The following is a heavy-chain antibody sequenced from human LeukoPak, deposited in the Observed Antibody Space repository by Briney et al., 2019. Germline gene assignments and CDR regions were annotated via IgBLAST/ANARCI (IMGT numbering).Heavy chain of an antibody. D-gene: IGHD6-6*01. Sequence: AGGSLRLSCAASGFTFSSYAMSWVRQAPGKGLEWVSAISGSGGSTYYADSVKGRFTISRDNSKNTLYLQMNSLRAEDTAVYYCAKDVDIAARYNWFDPWGQGTLVTVSS. V-gene: IGHV3-23*01. CDR2: ISGSGGST. J-gene: IGHJ5*02. CDR1: GFTFSSYA. CDR3: AKDVDIAARYNWFDP.